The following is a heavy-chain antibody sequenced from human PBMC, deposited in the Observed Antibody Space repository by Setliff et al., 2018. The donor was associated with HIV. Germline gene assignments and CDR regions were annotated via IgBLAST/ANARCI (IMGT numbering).Heavy chain of an antibody. J-gene: IGHJ5*02. Sequence: ASVKVSCKVSGYSLTELSMHWVRQAPGKGLEWMGGFDPDDGETVYAQQFQGRVTMTEDTSTDTAYMELTSLRSEDTAMYYCAPVSSGWFDPWGQGILVTVSS. CDR3: APVSSGWFDP. D-gene: IGHD6-25*01. V-gene: IGHV1-24*01. CDR2: FDPDDGET. CDR1: GYSLTELS.